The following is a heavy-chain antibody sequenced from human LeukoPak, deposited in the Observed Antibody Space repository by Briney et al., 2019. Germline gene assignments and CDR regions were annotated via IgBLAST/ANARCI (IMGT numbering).Heavy chain of an antibody. Sequence: SETLSLTCAVYGGSFSGYYWSWIRQPPGKGLEWIGEINHSGSTNYNPSLKSRVTISVDTSKNQFSLKLSSVTAADTAVYYCARKGRGAMVIWGQGTLVTVSS. J-gene: IGHJ4*02. CDR2: INHSGST. CDR3: ARKGRGAMVI. CDR1: GGSFSGYY. D-gene: IGHD5-18*01. V-gene: IGHV4-34*01.